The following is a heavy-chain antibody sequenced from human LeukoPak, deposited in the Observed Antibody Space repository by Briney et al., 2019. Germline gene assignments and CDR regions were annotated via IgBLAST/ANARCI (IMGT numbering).Heavy chain of an antibody. CDR1: GGSISSYY. J-gene: IGHJ3*02. CDR3: ARGYSNYAPAAFDI. D-gene: IGHD4-11*01. Sequence: SETLSLTCIISGGSISSYYWSWIRQPAGKGLEWIGRIYTSGSTNYNPSLKSRVTMSVDTSKNQFSLKLSSVTAADTAVYYCARGYSNYAPAAFDIWGQGTMVTVSS. CDR2: IYTSGST. V-gene: IGHV4-4*07.